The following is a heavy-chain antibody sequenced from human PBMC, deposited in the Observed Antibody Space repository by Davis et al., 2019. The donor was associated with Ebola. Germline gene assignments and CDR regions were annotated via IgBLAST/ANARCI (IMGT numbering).Heavy chain of an antibody. CDR2: ISQDGSDI. CDR3: VGGRGWLPEY. J-gene: IGHJ4*02. D-gene: IGHD5-12*01. Sequence: GESLKISCAASGFTFSSASMNWVRQAPGKGLDWVAIISQDGSDIRYVDSVKGRLTISRDNARNSLYLQMNSLRVEDTAVYYCVGGRGWLPEYWGQGTLVSVSS. CDR1: GFTFSSAS. V-gene: IGHV3-7*01.